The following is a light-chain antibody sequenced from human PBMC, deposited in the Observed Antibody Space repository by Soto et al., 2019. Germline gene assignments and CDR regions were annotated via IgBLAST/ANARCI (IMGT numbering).Light chain of an antibody. CDR3: CSYAGSYTLYV. CDR2: DVS. Sequence: QSALTQPRSVSGSPGQSVTISCTGTSSDVGGYNYVSWYQQHPGKAPKLMIYDVSKRPSGVPDRFSGSKSGNTASLTISGLQAADEADYYCCSYAGSYTLYVFGTGTKLTVL. CDR1: SSDVGGYNY. J-gene: IGLJ1*01. V-gene: IGLV2-11*01.